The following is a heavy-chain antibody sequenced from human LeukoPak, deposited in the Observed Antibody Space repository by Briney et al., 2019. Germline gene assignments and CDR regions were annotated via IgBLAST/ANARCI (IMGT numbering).Heavy chain of an antibody. V-gene: IGHV4-39*01. CDR1: GGSISSSSYY. D-gene: IGHD4-17*01. Sequence: PSETLSLTCTVSGGSISSSSYYWGWIRQPPGKGLEWIGSIYYSGSTDYNPSLKSRVTISADTSKKQFSLKLSSVTAGDTAVYYCARQTMTTADAFDIWGQGTMVTVSS. J-gene: IGHJ3*02. CDR2: IYYSGST. CDR3: ARQTMTTADAFDI.